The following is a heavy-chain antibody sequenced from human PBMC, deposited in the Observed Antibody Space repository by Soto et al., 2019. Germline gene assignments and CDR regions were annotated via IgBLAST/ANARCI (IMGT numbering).Heavy chain of an antibody. J-gene: IGHJ6*02. D-gene: IGHD1-26*01. CDR2: IIPIFGTA. Sequence: SGKVSCKASGGTFISYATSWVRQAPGQGLEWMGGIIPIFGTANYAQKFQGRVTITADESTSTAYMELSSLRSEDTAVYYCARDPWVGAVYYGMDVWGQGTTVTVSS. CDR3: ARDPWVGAVYYGMDV. CDR1: GGTFISYA. V-gene: IGHV1-69*13.